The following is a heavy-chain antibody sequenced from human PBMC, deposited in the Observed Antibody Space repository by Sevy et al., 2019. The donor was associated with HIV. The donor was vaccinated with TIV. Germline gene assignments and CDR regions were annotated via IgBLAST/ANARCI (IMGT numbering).Heavy chain of an antibody. CDR1: GYTFTSYD. V-gene: IGHV1-8*01. Sequence: ASVKVSCKASGYTFTSYDINWVRQATGQGLEWMGWMNPNSGNTGYAQKFQGRVTMTRNISISTAYMELSSLRSEDTAVYYCARVLDYYDSSGYFHFPYWGQGTLVTVSS. CDR3: ARVLDYYDSSGYFHFPY. CDR2: MNPNSGNT. D-gene: IGHD3-22*01. J-gene: IGHJ4*02.